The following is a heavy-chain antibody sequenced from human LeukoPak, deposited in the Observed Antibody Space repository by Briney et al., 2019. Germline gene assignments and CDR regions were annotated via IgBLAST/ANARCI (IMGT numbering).Heavy chain of an antibody. CDR1: GFTPGDRW. CDR3: ARDMS. CDR2: INQDGTVK. V-gene: IGHV3-7*01. Sequence: GGSLRLSCAASGFTPGDRWMSWVRQAPGKGLEWVANINQDGTVKSYVDSVKGRFTISRDNAKNSLYLQMNSLRGEDTAVYYCARDMSWGQGTLVTVSS. D-gene: IGHD3-10*02. J-gene: IGHJ5*02.